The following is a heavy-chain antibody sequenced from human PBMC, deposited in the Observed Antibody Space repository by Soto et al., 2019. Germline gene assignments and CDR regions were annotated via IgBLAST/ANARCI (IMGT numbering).Heavy chain of an antibody. CDR1: GFTFDDYA. CDR2: ISWNSGSI. CDR3: AKDRPRFSYYYMDV. V-gene: IGHV3-9*01. D-gene: IGHD3-16*01. J-gene: IGHJ6*03. Sequence: SLRLSCAASGFTFDDYAMHWVRQAPGKGLEWVSGISWNSGSIGYADSVKGRFTISRDNAKNSLYLQMNSLRAEDTALYYCAKDRPRFSYYYMDVWGKGTTVTVSS.